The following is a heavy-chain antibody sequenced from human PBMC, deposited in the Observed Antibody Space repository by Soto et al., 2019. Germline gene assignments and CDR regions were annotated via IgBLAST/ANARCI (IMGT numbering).Heavy chain of an antibody. D-gene: IGHD3-22*01. J-gene: IGHJ4*02. Sequence: GSLRLSCSASGFTFSNYAMHWARQAPGKGLEYVSAIYSNGGSTFYADSVGGRFTISRDNSKNTLYLQMSSLRAEDTAVYYCVKDRYYYDSSAYRSAYWGQGTLVTVPS. CDR1: GFTFSNYA. CDR2: IYSNGGST. V-gene: IGHV3-64D*06. CDR3: VKDRYYYDSSAYRSAY.